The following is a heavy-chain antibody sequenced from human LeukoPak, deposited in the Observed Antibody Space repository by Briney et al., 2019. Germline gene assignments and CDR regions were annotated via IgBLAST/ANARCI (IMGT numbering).Heavy chain of an antibody. CDR2: ISAYNGNT. Sequence: GASVKVSCKASGYTFTSYGISWVRQAPGQGLEWMGWISAYNGNTNYAQKLQGRVTMTTDTSTSTAYMELRSLRSDDTAVYYCARRESTWNRLYYGSGSPKAGHIKYYYYGMDVWGQGTTVTVSS. CDR3: ARRESTWNRLYYGSGSPKAGHIKYYYYGMDV. CDR1: GYTFTSYG. V-gene: IGHV1-18*01. D-gene: IGHD3-10*01. J-gene: IGHJ6*02.